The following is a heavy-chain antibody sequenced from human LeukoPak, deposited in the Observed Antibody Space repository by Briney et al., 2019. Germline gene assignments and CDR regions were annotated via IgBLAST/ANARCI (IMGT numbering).Heavy chain of an antibody. J-gene: IGHJ3*02. CDR2: IYTRGST. CDR1: GGSLNNYY. CDR3: ARGRYCSADICAGGDAFDI. D-gene: IGHD2-15*01. Sequence: SETLSLTCTVSGGSLNNYYWSWIRQPAGKGLEWIGRIYTRGSTNYNPSLKSRVTMSVDTSKNQFSLKLSSVTAADTAVYYCARGRYCSADICAGGDAFDIWGQGTMVSVSS. V-gene: IGHV4-4*07.